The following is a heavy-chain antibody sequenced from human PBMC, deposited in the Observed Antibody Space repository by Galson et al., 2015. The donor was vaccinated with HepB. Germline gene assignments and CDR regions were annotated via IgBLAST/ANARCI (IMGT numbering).Heavy chain of an antibody. CDR2: IWFDGSNK. Sequence: SLRLSCAASGFTFSSSGMHWVRQAPGKGLEWVAVIWFDGSNKYYADSVKGRFTISRDNSKNTLYLHMNSLRAEDTAEYYCARGLWVRGVIIRSYYYYGMDVWGQGTTVTVSS. V-gene: IGHV3-33*01. J-gene: IGHJ6*02. CDR3: ARGLWVRGVIIRSYYYYGMDV. CDR1: GFTFSSSG. D-gene: IGHD3-10*01.